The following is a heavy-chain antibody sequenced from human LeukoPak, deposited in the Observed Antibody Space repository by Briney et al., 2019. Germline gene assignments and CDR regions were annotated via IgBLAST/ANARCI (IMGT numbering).Heavy chain of an antibody. V-gene: IGHV1-69*05. D-gene: IGHD1-26*01. J-gene: IGHJ4*02. Sequence: VKVSCKASGGTFSSYAISWVRQAPGKGLEWMGGIIPIFGTANYAQNFHVRVPITTDESTSTAYMELSSLRSEDTAVYYCARGSKREDFDYWGQGTLVTVSS. CDR1: GGTFSSYA. CDR2: IIPIFGTA. CDR3: ARGSKREDFDY.